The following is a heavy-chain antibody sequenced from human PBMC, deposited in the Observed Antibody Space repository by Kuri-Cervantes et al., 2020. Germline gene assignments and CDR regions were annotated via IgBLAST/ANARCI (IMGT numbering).Heavy chain of an antibody. V-gene: IGHV3-66*01. CDR2: IYSGGST. J-gene: IGHJ6*02. CDR1: GFTFSSYA. Sequence: GESLKISCAASGFTFSSYAMHWVRQAPGKGLEWVSVIYSGGSTYYADSVKGRFTISRDNSKNTLYLQMNSLRAEDTAVYYCASRPYCGSTSCYPYYYYGMDVWGQGTTVTVSS. D-gene: IGHD2-2*01. CDR3: ASRPYCGSTSCYPYYYYGMDV.